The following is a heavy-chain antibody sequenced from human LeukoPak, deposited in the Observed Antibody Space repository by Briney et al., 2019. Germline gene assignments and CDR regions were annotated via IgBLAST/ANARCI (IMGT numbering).Heavy chain of an antibody. D-gene: IGHD2-21*01. CDR1: RGTYIYYA. J-gene: IGHJ6*03. Sequence: GASVKVSCQASRGTYIYYALSWVRQAPGQGLEWMGGIIPIFGTANYAQKFQGRVTITTDESTSTAYMELSSLRSEDTAVYYCARSRLAYYYYYMDVWGKGTTVTVSS. V-gene: IGHV1-69*05. CDR3: ARSRLAYYYYYMDV. CDR2: IIPIFGTA.